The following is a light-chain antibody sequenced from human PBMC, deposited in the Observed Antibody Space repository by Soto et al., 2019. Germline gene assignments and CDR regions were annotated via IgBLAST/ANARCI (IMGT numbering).Light chain of an antibody. Sequence: EIVMTQSPATLSVSPGERATLSCRASQSVSSNLAWYQQKPGQAPRLLIYGASTRATGIPARFSGSGSGTEFTLTISILQSEDFAVYYCHQYNNWPPTWTFGQGTKVEIK. J-gene: IGKJ1*01. CDR3: HQYNNWPPTWT. CDR2: GAS. CDR1: QSVSSN. V-gene: IGKV3-15*01.